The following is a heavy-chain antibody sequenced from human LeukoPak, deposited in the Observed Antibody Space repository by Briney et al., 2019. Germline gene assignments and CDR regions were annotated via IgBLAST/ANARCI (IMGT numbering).Heavy chain of an antibody. CDR1: GGSISSSSYY. Sequence: SETLSLTCTVSGGSISSSSYYWGWIRQPPGKGLEWIGSISYSGNTYYNPSLKSRVTISVDTSKNHFSLKLSFVTAADTAVYYCASHYYFYYFDYWGQGTLVTVSS. CDR2: ISYSGNT. D-gene: IGHD3-10*01. V-gene: IGHV4-39*02. J-gene: IGHJ4*02. CDR3: ASHYYFYYFDY.